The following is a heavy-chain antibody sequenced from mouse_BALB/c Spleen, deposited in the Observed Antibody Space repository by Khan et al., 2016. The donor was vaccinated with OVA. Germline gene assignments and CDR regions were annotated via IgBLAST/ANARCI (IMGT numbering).Heavy chain of an antibody. CDR2: IVPPNGNT. V-gene: IGHV14-3*02. CDR1: GLNIKDTY. Sequence: VRLQQSGAELVKSSATLKLSCTASGLNIKDTYMHWLNQWLEQGLQWIGRIVPPNGNTKYDPKFQGKATITADTSSNTAYLQFSSMTSEDTAVYYCARMTRKWGQGTTLTVSS. CDR3: ARMTRK. J-gene: IGHJ2*01.